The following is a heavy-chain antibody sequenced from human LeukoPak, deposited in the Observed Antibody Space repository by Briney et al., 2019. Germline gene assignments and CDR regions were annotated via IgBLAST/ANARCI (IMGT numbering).Heavy chain of an antibody. D-gene: IGHD3-22*01. CDR3: AREGWYYDSSGNYYYMDV. V-gene: IGHV3-21*01. J-gene: IGHJ6*03. CDR1: GFTFNSYS. CDR2: ISSSSSYI. Sequence: GGSLRLSCAASGFTFNSYSMNWVRQAPGKGLEWVSSISSSSSYIYYADSVKSRFTISRDNAKNSLYLQMNSLRAEDTAVYYCAREGWYYDSSGNYYYMDVWGKGTTVTVSS.